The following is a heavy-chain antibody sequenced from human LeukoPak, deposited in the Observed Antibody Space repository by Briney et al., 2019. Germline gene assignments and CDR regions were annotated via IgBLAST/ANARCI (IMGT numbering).Heavy chain of an antibody. J-gene: IGHJ6*02. CDR2: INHSGST. D-gene: IGHD4-17*01. V-gene: IGHV4-30-4*01. CDR1: GGSISSGDYY. CDR3: ARAPVVSYGDYTTAPHYYYYGMDV. Sequence: PSQALSLTCTVSGGSISSGDYYWSWIRQPPGKGLEWIGEINHSGSTNYNPSLKSRVTISVDTSKNQFSLKLSSVTAADTAVYYCARAPVVSYGDYTTAPHYYYYGMDVWGRGTTVTVSS.